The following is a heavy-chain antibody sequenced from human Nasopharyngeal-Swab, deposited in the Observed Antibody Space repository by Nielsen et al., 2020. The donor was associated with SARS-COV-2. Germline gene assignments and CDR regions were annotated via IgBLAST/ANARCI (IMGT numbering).Heavy chain of an antibody. CDR2: ISYDGSNK. CDR3: AKGAYCGGDCYGYFDY. D-gene: IGHD2-21*02. CDR1: GFTFSSYG. J-gene: IGHJ4*02. Sequence: GGSLRLSCAASGFTFSSYGMHWVRQAPGKGLEWVAVISYDGSNKYYADSVKGRFTISRDNSKNTLYLQLNSLRAEDTAVYYCAKGAYCGGDCYGYFDYWGQGTLVTVSS. V-gene: IGHV3-30*18.